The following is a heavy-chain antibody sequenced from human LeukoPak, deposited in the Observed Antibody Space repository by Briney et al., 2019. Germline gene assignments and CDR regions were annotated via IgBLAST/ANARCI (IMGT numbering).Heavy chain of an antibody. CDR3: ARDRKVGATLWRIDY. CDR2: FSAYNGNT. D-gene: IGHD1-26*01. J-gene: IGHJ4*02. Sequence: ASVKVSCKASGYTLTSFGISWLRQAPGQGLEWMGWFSAYNGNTNYAQKLQGRVTMTTDTSTGTAYMELRSLRSDDAAVYYCARDRKVGATLWRIDYWGQGTLVTVSS. CDR1: GYTLTSFG. V-gene: IGHV1-18*01.